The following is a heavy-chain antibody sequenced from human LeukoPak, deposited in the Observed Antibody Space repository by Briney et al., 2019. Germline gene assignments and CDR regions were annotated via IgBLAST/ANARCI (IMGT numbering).Heavy chain of an antibody. V-gene: IGHV1-2*02. CDR2: SGVT. Sequence: SGVTNYAQKFKGRVTMNRDTSMSTAYMELSRLRSDDTAVYYCARGPSHYDILTGYYSQNDYWGQGTLVTVSS. CDR3: ARGPSHYDILTGYYSQNDY. J-gene: IGHJ4*02. D-gene: IGHD3-9*01.